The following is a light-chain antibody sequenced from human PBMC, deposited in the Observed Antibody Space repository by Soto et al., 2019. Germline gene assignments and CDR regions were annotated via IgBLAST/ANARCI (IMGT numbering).Light chain of an antibody. CDR2: QDS. CDR1: KLGDKY. CDR3: QAWDSSTHVV. V-gene: IGLV3-1*01. J-gene: IGLJ2*01. Sequence: SYELTQQPSVSVSPGQTASITCSGDKLGDKYACWYQQKPGQSPVLVIYQDSKRPSGIPERFSGSNSGNTATLTISGTQAMDEADYYCQAWDSSTHVVFGEGTKLTVL.